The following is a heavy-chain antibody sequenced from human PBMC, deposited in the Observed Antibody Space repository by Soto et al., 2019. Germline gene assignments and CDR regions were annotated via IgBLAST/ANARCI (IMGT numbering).Heavy chain of an antibody. CDR2: IWYDGSNK. CDR1: GFTFSSYG. J-gene: IGHJ4*02. Sequence: QVQLVESGGGVVQPGRSLRLSCAASGFTFSSYGMHWVRKAPGKGLEWVAVIWYDGSNKYYADSVKGRFTISRDNSKNTLYLQMNSLRAEDTAVYYCARDLIADTAMAQGFDYWGQGTLVTVSS. CDR3: ARDLIADTAMAQGFDY. V-gene: IGHV3-33*01. D-gene: IGHD5-18*01.